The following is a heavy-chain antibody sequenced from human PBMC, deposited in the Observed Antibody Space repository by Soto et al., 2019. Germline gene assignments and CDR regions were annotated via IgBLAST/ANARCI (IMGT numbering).Heavy chain of an antibody. J-gene: IGHJ4*02. V-gene: IGHV3-74*01. CDR2: ISDYGRI. Sequence: VGSLRLSCAASGFTFGNYWMHWVRQAPGKGLVWVSRISDYGRINYADSVKDRFIISRDDARSELYLQLNDLRVEDTATYYCARGGLEPFDHWGQGALVTVSS. D-gene: IGHD1-1*01. CDR3: ARGGLEPFDH. CDR1: GFTFGNYW.